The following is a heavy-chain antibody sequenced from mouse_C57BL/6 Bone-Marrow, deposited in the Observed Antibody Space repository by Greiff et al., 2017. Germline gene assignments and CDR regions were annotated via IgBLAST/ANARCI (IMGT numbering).Heavy chain of an antibody. CDR1: GYTFTSYW. CDR2: IQPNSGST. D-gene: IGHD1-3*01. J-gene: IGHJ4*01. V-gene: IGHV1-64*01. Sequence: QVQLQQPGAELVKPGASVKLSCKASGYTFTSYWMHWVKQRPGQGLEWIGMIQPNSGSTNYNEKFKSKATLTVDKSSSTAYMQLSSLTSEDSAVYYCARSRNPYKDAMDYWGQGTSVTVSS. CDR3: ARSRNPYKDAMDY.